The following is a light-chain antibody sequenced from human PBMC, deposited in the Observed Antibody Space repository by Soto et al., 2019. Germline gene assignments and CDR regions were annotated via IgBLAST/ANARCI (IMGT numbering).Light chain of an antibody. CDR2: KAS. J-gene: IGKJ1*01. CDR1: QTISSW. CDR3: LQDYNYPRT. V-gene: IGKV1-5*03. Sequence: IHMTHSPSTLSGSVLDRVTITCLASQTISSWLAWYQQKPGKAPKLLIYKASTLESGVPSRFSGSGSGTEFTLTISSLQPEDFATYYCLQDYNYPRTFGQGTKVDIK.